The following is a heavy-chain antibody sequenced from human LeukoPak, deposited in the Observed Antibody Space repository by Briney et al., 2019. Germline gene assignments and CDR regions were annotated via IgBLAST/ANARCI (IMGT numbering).Heavy chain of an antibody. V-gene: IGHV3-23*01. CDR2: ISGSGGST. CDR3: AKSIHIVVVPVVY. CDR1: GFTFSSYA. D-gene: IGHD2-2*01. J-gene: IGHJ4*02. Sequence: HPGGSLRLSCAASGFTFSSYAMSWVRQAPGKGLEWVSAISGSGGSTYYADSVKGRFTISRDNSENTLYLQMNSLRAEDTAVYYCAKSIHIVVVPVVYWGQGTLVTVSS.